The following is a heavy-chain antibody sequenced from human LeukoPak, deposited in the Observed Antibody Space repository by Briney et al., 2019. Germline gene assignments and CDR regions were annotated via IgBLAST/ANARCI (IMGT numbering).Heavy chain of an antibody. J-gene: IGHJ4*02. Sequence: PGGSLRLSCAASGFTFSSYAMSWVRQAPGKGLEWVSVIGGSGGSTYYADSVKGRFTISRDNSRNTLYLQMNSLRAEDTAVYYCARRGADYGDFDFWGQGTLVTVSS. CDR1: GFTFSSYA. D-gene: IGHD4-17*01. CDR2: IGGSGGST. CDR3: ARRGADYGDFDF. V-gene: IGHV3-23*01.